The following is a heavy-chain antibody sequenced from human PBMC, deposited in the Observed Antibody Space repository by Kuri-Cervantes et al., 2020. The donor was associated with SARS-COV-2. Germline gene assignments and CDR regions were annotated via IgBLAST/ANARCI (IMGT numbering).Heavy chain of an antibody. CDR2: ISWNSGSI. J-gene: IGHJ5*02. Sequence: SLKISCAASGFTFDDYAMHWVRQAPGKGLEWVSGISWNSGSIGYADSVKGRFTISRDNAKNSLYLQMNSLRAEDTAVYYCAKDRGAIFAKYCSSTSCYTNWFDPWGQGTLVTVSS. D-gene: IGHD2-2*02. CDR1: GFTFDDYA. CDR3: AKDRGAIFAKYCSSTSCYTNWFDP. V-gene: IGHV3-9*01.